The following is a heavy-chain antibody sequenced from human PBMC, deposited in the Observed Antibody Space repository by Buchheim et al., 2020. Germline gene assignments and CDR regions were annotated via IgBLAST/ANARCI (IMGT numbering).Heavy chain of an antibody. J-gene: IGHJ6*02. D-gene: IGHD4/OR15-4a*01. CDR3: IAVSMVNV. Sequence: EVQLVESGGGLVKPGGSLRLSCAASGFTFNNAWMSWVRQAPGKGLEWVGRIKSQTDGGTTDYAAHGKRSFTHSRDDSKKTLFLQMNGLKTEDTAVYYCIAVSMVNVWGQGTT. CDR1: GFTFNNAW. V-gene: IGHV3-15*01. CDR2: IKSQTDGGTT.